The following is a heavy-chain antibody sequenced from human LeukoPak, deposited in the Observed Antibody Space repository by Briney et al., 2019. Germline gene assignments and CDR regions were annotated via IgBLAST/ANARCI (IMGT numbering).Heavy chain of an antibody. CDR3: ARDQKPTVPNFYY. Sequence: GGSLRLSCAASGFTFSTYSMNWVRQAPGKGLEWVSYISSSSSTIYYADSVKGRFTISRDNARNSLYLQMNSLRDEDTAGYYCARDQKPTVPNFYYWGQGTLVTVSS. J-gene: IGHJ4*02. V-gene: IGHV3-48*02. CDR1: GFTFSTYS. D-gene: IGHD4-17*01. CDR2: ISSSSSTI.